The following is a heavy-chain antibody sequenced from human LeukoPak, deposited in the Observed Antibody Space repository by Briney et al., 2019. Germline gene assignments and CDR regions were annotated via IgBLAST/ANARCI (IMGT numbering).Heavy chain of an antibody. CDR1: GFTFSTYA. CDR3: AKGSVSVVPLYDP. V-gene: IGHV3-23*01. J-gene: IGHJ5*02. D-gene: IGHD2-15*01. CDR2: ISGGGGVT. Sequence: PGGSLRLSCAASGFTFSTYAMSWVRQAPGKGLEWVSGISGGGGVTYYADSVKGRFTISRDNSKHTLYLQMNSLRAEDTAVYYCAKGSVSVVPLYDPWGQGTLVTVSS.